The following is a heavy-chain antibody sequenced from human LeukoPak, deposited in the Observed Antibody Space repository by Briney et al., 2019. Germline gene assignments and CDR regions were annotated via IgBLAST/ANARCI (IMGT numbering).Heavy chain of an antibody. CDR2: ISGSGDAT. CDR1: GFTFSTYG. V-gene: IGHV3-23*01. D-gene: IGHD3-22*01. J-gene: IGHJ4*02. Sequence: GGSLRLSCAASGFTFSTYGMSWVRQAPGKGLEWVSAISGSGDATFYADSVKGRFTVSRDNSKNTLYLQMNSLRAEDTAVYFCARDLSLIALTDWGQGTLVTVSS. CDR3: ARDLSLIALTD.